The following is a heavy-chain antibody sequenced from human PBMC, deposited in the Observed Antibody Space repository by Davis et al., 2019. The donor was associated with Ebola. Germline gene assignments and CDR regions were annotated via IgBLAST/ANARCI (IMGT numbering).Heavy chain of an antibody. CDR3: ARGKWFDP. CDR1: GGTFNSYT. Sequence: ASVKVSCKASGGTFNSYTISWVRQAPGQGLEWMGWINPHNGNTNYAQNVQGRVTMTTDTSTSTAYMELSGLRFDDTAVYYCARGKWFDPWGQGTLVSVTS. V-gene: IGHV1-18*01. J-gene: IGHJ5*02. CDR2: INPHNGNT.